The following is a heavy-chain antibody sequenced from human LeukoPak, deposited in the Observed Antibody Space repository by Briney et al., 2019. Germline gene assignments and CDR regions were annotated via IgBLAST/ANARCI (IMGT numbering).Heavy chain of an antibody. CDR1: GGTFSSYA. CDR2: INPSGGST. V-gene: IGHV1-46*01. J-gene: IGHJ6*03. D-gene: IGHD3-10*01. CDR3: ARDAGVRGVSYYYYYMDV. Sequence: ASVKVSCTASGGTFSSYAISWVRQAPGQGLEWMGIINPSGGSTSYAQKFQGRVTMTRGTSTSTVYMELSSLRSEDTAVYYCARDAGVRGVSYYYYYMDVWGKGTTVTVSS.